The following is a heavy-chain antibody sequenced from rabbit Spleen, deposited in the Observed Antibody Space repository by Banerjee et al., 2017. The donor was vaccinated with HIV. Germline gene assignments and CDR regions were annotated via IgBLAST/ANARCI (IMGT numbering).Heavy chain of an antibody. CDR2: IDPLFGST. V-gene: IGHV1S47*01. Sequence: QEQLVESGGGLVQPGGSLKLSCKASGFDFSSYGVSWVRQPPGKGLEWIGYIDPLFGSTYYANWVNGRFSISRENTQNTVYLQLNSLTAADTATYFCARLGHADYPYAYGLKLWGQGTLVTVS. J-gene: IGHJ4*01. CDR3: ARLGHADYPYAYGLKL. CDR1: GFDFSSYG. D-gene: IGHD6-1*01.